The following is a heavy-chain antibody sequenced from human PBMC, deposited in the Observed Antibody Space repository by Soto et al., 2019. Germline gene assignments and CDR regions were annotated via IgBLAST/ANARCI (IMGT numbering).Heavy chain of an antibody. CDR3: ARVNYSGTGLAYYYYGMDV. CDR1: GGSISSYY. V-gene: IGHV4-59*01. D-gene: IGHD3-10*01. J-gene: IGHJ6*02. Sequence: SETLSLTCTVSGGSISSYYWSWIRQPPGKGLEWIGYIYYSGSTNYNPSLKSRVTISVDTSKNQFSLKLSSVTAADTAVYYCARVNYSGTGLAYYYYGMDVWGQGTTVTVSS. CDR2: IYYSGST.